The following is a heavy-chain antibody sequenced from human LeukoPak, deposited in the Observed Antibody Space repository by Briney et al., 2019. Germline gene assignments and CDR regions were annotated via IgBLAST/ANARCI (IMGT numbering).Heavy chain of an antibody. V-gene: IGHV3-7*04. J-gene: IGHJ4*02. CDR1: GFTFSSYW. D-gene: IGHD3-10*01. CDR2: IKQDGSEK. Sequence: PGGSLRLSCAASGFTFSSYWMSWVRQAPGKGQERVAIIKQDGSEKSYVDSVKGRFTISRDNAKNTLYLQMNSLRAGDTAVYYCAWDRHYYGSGSYYNLGYWGQGTLVTVSS. CDR3: AWDRHYYGSGSYYNLGY.